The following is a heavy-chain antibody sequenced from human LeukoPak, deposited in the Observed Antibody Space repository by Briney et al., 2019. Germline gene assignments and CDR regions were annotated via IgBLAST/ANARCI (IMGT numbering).Heavy chain of an antibody. CDR1: GFTFSSYW. Sequence: GGSLRLSCAASGFTFSSYWMSWVPQAPGKGLEWVANIKQDGSEKYYVDSVKGRFTISRDNAKNSLYLQMKSLRVEDTAVYFCARGGTGDDAFDIWGQGTMVTVFS. CDR2: IKQDGSEK. J-gene: IGHJ3*02. CDR3: ARGGTGDDAFDI. V-gene: IGHV3-7*05. D-gene: IGHD7-27*01.